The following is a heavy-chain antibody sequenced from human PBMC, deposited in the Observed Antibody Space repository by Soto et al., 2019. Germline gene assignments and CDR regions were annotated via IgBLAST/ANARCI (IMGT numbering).Heavy chain of an antibody. CDR3: VIPTRSVRGMGV. D-gene: IGHD6-6*01. V-gene: IGHV3-7*03. CDR1: GFTFSNFW. CDR2: IKGDGSVT. J-gene: IGHJ6*02. Sequence: EVQLVESGGVLAQPGGSLRLSCAASGFTFSNFWMSWARQAPGKGLERVANIKGDGSVTQYVASVEGRLTISRANAKYSLYLQMNSVRVEATALYYCVIPTRSVRGMGVWGQGTKVTVSS.